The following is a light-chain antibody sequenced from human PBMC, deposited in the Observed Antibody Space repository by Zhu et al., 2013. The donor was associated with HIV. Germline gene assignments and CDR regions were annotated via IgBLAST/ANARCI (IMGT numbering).Light chain of an antibody. CDR1: QSVSSN. CDR3: HQYGTSPWT. Sequence: EIVMTQSPATLSVSPGERATLSCRASQSVSSNLAWYQQKPGQAPRLLIYGTSSRATGIPNRFSGSGSGTDFTLTISRLEPEDFAVYFCHQYGTSPWTFGQGTKVEIK. CDR2: GTS. J-gene: IGKJ1*01. V-gene: IGKV3-20*01.